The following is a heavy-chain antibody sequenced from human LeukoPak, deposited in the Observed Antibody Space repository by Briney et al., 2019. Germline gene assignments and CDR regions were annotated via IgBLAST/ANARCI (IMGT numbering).Heavy chain of an antibody. CDR2: ISYDGSNK. Sequence: PGRSLRLSCAASGFTFSSYGMHWVRQAPGKGLEWVAVISYDGSNKYYADSVKGRFTISRDNSKNTLYLQMNSLRAEDTAVYYCAKEESSELLWFGELLFYPRYYYYHGMDVWGQGTTVTVSS. CDR1: GFTFSSYG. CDR3: AKEESSELLWFGELLFYPRYYYYHGMDV. V-gene: IGHV3-30*18. D-gene: IGHD3-10*01. J-gene: IGHJ6*02.